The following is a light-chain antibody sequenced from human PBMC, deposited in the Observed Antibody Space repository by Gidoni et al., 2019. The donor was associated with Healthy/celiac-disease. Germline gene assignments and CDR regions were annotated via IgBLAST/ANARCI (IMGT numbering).Light chain of an antibody. CDR1: SLRSYY. CDR2: GKN. J-gene: IGLJ2*01. CDR3: NSRDSSGNPNVV. V-gene: IGLV3-19*01. Sequence: SELTQDPAVSVALGQTVRITCQGDSLRSYYASWYQQKPGQAPVLVIYGKNNRPSGIPDRFSGSSSGNTASLTITGAQAEDEADYYCNSRDSSGNPNVVFGGGTKLTVL.